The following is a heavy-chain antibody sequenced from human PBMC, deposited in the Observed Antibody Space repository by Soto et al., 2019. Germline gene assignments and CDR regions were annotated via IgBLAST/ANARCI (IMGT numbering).Heavy chain of an antibody. CDR3: ARAGVRGLFDPVPGGLDV. Sequence: QVQLVESGGGVVQPGGSLRLSCVASGFEVGYYGMQWGRRAPGKGLEWMAVIWDDGSTASYADSVTGRFTISRDTSKNTLCLHLSGLAVEDTAVYFCARAGVRGLFDPVPGGLDVWGKGTTVTFSS. V-gene: IGHV3-33*01. CDR1: GFEVGYYG. D-gene: IGHD3-10*01. CDR2: IWDDGSTA. J-gene: IGHJ6*04.